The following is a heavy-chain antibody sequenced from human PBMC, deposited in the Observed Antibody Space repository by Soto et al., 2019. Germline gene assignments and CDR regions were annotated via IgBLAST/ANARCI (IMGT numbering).Heavy chain of an antibody. CDR1: GYTFTNYY. CDR3: AMVDNYVTPTPQDV. CDR2: INPSGGGT. Sequence: ASVKVSCKASGYTFTNYYMHWVRQAPGQGLEWMGIINPSGGGTTYAQMFQGRVTMTRDTSTSTVYMEMSSLTSDDTAVYYCAMVDNYVTPTPQDVWGQGTTVTVSS. V-gene: IGHV1-46*01. J-gene: IGHJ6*02. D-gene: IGHD3-16*01.